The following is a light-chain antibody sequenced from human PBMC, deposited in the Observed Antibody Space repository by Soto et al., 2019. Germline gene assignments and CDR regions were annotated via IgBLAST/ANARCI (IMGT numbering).Light chain of an antibody. J-gene: IGKJ1*01. CDR3: QQYGRSRT. CDR1: QTVSSY. V-gene: IGKV3-20*01. CDR2: GAS. Sequence: EIVLTQAPATRSLSPGERATLSCRASQTVSSYLAWYQQKPGQAPRLLIYGASPRATDMPGRFSGSGSGTAFTLHISRLEPEDFAVSYCQQYGRSRTFGQGTKVDIK.